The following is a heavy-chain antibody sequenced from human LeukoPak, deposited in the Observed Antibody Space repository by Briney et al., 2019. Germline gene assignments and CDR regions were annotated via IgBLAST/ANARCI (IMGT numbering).Heavy chain of an antibody. CDR2: ISGSGGST. D-gene: IGHD5-18*01. V-gene: IGHV3-23*01. CDR3: AKDRVDTAMPLNY. Sequence: PGGSLRLSCAASGFTFSSYGMSWVRQAPGKGLEWVSAISGSGGSTYYADSVKGRFTISRDNSKNTLYLQLNSLRAEDTAVYYCAKDRVDTAMPLNYWGQGTLVTVSS. CDR1: GFTFSSYG. J-gene: IGHJ4*02.